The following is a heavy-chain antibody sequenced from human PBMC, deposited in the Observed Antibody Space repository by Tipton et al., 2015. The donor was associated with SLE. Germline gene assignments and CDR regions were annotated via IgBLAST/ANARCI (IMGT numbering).Heavy chain of an antibody. V-gene: IGHV4-38-2*01. CDR1: GYSISSGYY. J-gene: IGHJ3*02. D-gene: IGHD2-15*01. Sequence: TLSLTCAVSGYSISSGYYWGWIRQPPGKGLEWIGSIYHSGSTYYNPPLKSRVTISVDTSKNQFSLKLSSVTAADTAVYYCASYCSGGSCYSNDAFDIWGQGTMVTVSS. CDR3: ASYCSGGSCYSNDAFDI. CDR2: IYHSGST.